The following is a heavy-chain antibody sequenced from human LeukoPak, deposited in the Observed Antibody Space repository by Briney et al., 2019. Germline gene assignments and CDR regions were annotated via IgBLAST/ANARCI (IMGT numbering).Heavy chain of an antibody. D-gene: IGHD5-18*01. CDR3: ARKGNSYGYNY. V-gene: IGHV4-34*01. CDR1: GGSFSGYY. CDR2: INHSGST. J-gene: IGHJ4*02. Sequence: SETLSLTCAVYGGSFSGYYWSWTRQPPGKGLEWIGEINHSGSTNYNPSLKSRITISVDTSKNQFSLKLSSVTAADTAVYYCARKGNSYGYNYWGQGTLVTVSS.